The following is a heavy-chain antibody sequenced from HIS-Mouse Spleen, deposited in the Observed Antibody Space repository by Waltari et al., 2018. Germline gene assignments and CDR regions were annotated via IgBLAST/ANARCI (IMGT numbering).Heavy chain of an antibody. D-gene: IGHD7-27*01. Sequence: QVQLVQSGAEVKKPGASVKVSCKASGYTFTGYYMHWVRQAPGQGLEGMGWINPNSVGTNDAQKFQGRVTMTRDTSISAAYMELSRLRSDDTAVYYCARLTGDAFDIWGQGTMVTVSS. V-gene: IGHV1-2*02. CDR1: GYTFTGYY. CDR2: INPNSVGT. J-gene: IGHJ3*02. CDR3: ARLTGDAFDI.